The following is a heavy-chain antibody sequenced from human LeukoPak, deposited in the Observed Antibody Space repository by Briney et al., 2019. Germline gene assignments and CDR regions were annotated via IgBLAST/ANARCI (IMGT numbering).Heavy chain of an antibody. CDR1: GGSFSGYY. V-gene: IGHV4-34*01. CDR3: ARSTYYYYYMDV. CDR2: INHSGST. Sequence: SETLSLTCAVYGGSFSGYYWSWIRQPPGKGLEWVGEINHSGSTNYNPSLKSRVTISVDTSKNQFSLKLSSVTAADTAVYYCARSTYYYYYMDVWGKGTTVTVSS. D-gene: IGHD1-26*01. J-gene: IGHJ6*03.